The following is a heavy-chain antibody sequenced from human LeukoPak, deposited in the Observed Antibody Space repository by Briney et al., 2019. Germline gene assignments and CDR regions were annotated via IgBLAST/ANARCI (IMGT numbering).Heavy chain of an antibody. D-gene: IGHD1-26*01. CDR1: GFTFSSYE. CDR3: ARVLSSGSYRTCDY. J-gene: IGHJ4*02. Sequence: GGSLRLSCAASGFTFSSYEMNWVRQAPGKGLEWVSYISSSGSTIYYADSVKGRFTISRDNAKNSLYLQMNSLRAEDTAVYYCARVLSSGSYRTCDYWGQGTLVTVSS. V-gene: IGHV3-48*03. CDR2: ISSSGSTI.